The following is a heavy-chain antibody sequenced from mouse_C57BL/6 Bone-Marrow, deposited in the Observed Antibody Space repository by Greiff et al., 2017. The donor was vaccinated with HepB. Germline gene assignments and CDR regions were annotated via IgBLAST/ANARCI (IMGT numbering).Heavy chain of an antibody. J-gene: IGHJ2*01. CDR2: IFPGSGST. CDR3: ARWDYYYGSSYGGDY. D-gene: IGHD1-1*01. V-gene: IGHV1-75*01. Sequence: QVQLQQSGPELVKPGASVQISCKASGYTFTDYYINWVKQRPGQGLEWIGWIFPGSGSTYYNEKFKGKATLTVDKSSSTAYMLLSSLTSEDSAVYFCARWDYYYGSSYGGDYWGQGTTLTVSS. CDR1: GYTFTDYY.